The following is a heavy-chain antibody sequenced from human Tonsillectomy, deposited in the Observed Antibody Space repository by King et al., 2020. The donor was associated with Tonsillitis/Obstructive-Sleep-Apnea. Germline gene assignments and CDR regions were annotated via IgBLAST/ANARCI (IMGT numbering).Heavy chain of an antibody. CDR2: INHSGST. CDR3: ARGNLNLYDFWGGYSLNWFDP. V-gene: IGHV4-34*01. D-gene: IGHD3-3*01. CDR1: GGSFSGYY. Sequence: VQLQQWGAGLLKPSETLSLTCAVYGGSFSGYYWSWIRQPPGKGLEWIGEINHSGSTNYNPSLKSRVTISVDTSKNQFSLKLSSVTAADTAVYYCARGNLNLYDFWGGYSLNWFDPWGQGTLVTVSS. J-gene: IGHJ5*02.